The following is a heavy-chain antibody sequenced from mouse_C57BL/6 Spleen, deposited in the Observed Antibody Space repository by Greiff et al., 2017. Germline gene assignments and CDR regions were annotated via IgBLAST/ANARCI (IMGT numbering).Heavy chain of an antibody. D-gene: IGHD3-1*01. J-gene: IGHJ4*01. V-gene: IGHV5-17*01. Sequence: DVKLVESGGGLVKPGGSLKLSCAASGFTFSDYGMHWVRQAPEKGLEWVAYISSGSSTIYYADTVKGRFTISRDNAKNTLFLQMTSLRSEDTAMYYCARRAFHYYAMDYWGQGTSVTVSS. CDR3: ARRAFHYYAMDY. CDR2: ISSGSSTI. CDR1: GFTFSDYG.